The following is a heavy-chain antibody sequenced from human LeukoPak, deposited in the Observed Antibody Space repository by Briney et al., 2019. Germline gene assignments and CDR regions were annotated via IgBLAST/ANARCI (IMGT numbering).Heavy chain of an antibody. CDR1: GGSISGYY. V-gene: IGHV4-59*01. CDR2: VYHNGRT. Sequence: SESLSLTCSVSGGSISGYYWSWIRQLPGERLEWIGFVYHNGRTTYNPSLESRVTISVDTSRNQVSLNLRFVTAADTALYFCARRRAESSGPSFYYFYMDVWGKGTTVTVSS. J-gene: IGHJ6*03. CDR3: ARRRAESSGPSFYYFYMDV. D-gene: IGHD2-8*02.